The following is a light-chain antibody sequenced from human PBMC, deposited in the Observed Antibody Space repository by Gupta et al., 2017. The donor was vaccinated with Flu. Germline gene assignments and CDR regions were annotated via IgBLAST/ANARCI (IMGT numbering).Light chain of an antibody. J-gene: IGKJ2*01. CDR3: QQYNDYSPDA. V-gene: IGKV1-5*03. Sequence: DRVTITCRASQSINTWLAWYQHKPGKAPNLLIYKASTLKSGGPSRFSGSGSGTEFTLTISSLQPDDFATYYCQQYNDYSPDAFGQGTKLEI. CDR1: QSINTW. CDR2: KAS.